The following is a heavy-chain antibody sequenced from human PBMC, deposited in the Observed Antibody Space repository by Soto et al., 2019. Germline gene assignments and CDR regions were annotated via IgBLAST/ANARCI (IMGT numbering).Heavy chain of an antibody. V-gene: IGHV3-11*05. J-gene: IGHJ4*02. CDR3: VREPGRRAPIDY. D-gene: IGHD3-9*01. CDR1: GFTFGDYY. CDR2: ISSTSAYT. Sequence: GGPLRLSCAASGFTFGDYYMTWVRQAPGKGLEWMSYISSTSAYTNYADSVKGRFTISRDNAKSSLFLQMNSVRVDDTAVYYCVREPGRRAPIDYWGQGTLDTFSS.